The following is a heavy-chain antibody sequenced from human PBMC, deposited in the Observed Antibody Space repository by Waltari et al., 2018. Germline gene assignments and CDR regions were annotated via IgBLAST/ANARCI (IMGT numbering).Heavy chain of an antibody. CDR3: ARDLAYGDYAERAFAY. CDR1: GGSFSGYY. D-gene: IGHD4-17*01. Sequence: QVQLQQWGAGLLKPSETLSLTCAVYGGSFSGYYWSWIRQPPGKGLEWIGEINHSGSTNYNPSLKSRVTISVDTSKNQFSLKLSSVTAADTAVYYCARDLAYGDYAERAFAYWGQGTLVTVSS. CDR2: INHSGST. V-gene: IGHV4-34*01. J-gene: IGHJ4*02.